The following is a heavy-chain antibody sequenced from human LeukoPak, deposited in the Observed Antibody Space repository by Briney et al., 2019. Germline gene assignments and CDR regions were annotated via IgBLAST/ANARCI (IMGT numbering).Heavy chain of an antibody. D-gene: IGHD6-13*01. CDR2: VYYSGTT. CDR1: GGSISSSGYY. Sequence: SETLSLICTVSGGSISSSGYYWAWIRQPPGKGLEWIGSVYYSGTTYYNPSLKSRVTISVDTSKNQFSLKLDSVTAADTAVYFCATPGDSGSWYDFDYWGQGTLVAVSS. J-gene: IGHJ4*02. V-gene: IGHV4-39*01. CDR3: ATPGDSGSWYDFDY.